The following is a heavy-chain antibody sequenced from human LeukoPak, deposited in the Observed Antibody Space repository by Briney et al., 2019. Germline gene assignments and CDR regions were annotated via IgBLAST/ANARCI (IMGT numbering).Heavy chain of an antibody. CDR3: AGDLSGYCTNGVCYTWGYYYYYMDV. CDR1: GGAISNTTW. J-gene: IGHJ6*03. V-gene: IGHV4-4*02. D-gene: IGHD2-8*01. CDR2: IYYSGST. Sequence: PSETLSLTCAVSGGAISNTTWWSWVRQPPGKGLEWIGSIYYSGSTYYNPSLKSRVTISVDTSKNQFSLKLSSVTAADTAVYYCAGDLSGYCTNGVCYTWGYYYYYMDVWGKGTTVTVSS.